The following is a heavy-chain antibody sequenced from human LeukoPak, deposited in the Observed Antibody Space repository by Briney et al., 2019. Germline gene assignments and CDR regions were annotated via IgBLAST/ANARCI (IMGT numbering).Heavy chain of an antibody. CDR3: ARGRWGFGCY. CDR2: IDSDVSST. CDR1: GFTLSSYW. D-gene: IGHD7-27*01. Sequence: GGSLRLSCAASGFTLSSYWVQWVRQAPGKGLVWVSRIDSDVSSTSYADSVKGRFTISRGSAKNTLYLQMNSLRAEDTAVYYCARGRWGFGCYWGEGTLVTVSS. J-gene: IGHJ4*02. V-gene: IGHV3-74*01.